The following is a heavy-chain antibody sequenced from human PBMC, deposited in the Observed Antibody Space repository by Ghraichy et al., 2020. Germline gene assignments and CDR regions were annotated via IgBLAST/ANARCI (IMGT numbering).Heavy chain of an antibody. J-gene: IGHJ4*02. V-gene: IGHV3-30*18. CDR3: AKDLPTTVD. CDR2: ISYDGSNK. Sequence: GGSLRLSCAASGFTFSSYGMHWVRQAPGKGLEWVAVISYDGSNKYYADSVKGRFTISRDNSKNTLYLQMNSLRAEDTAVYYCAKDLPTTVDWGQGTLVTVSS. D-gene: IGHD4-17*01. CDR1: GFTFSSYG.